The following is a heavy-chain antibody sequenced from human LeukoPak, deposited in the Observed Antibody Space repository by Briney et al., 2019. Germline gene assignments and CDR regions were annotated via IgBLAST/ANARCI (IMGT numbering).Heavy chain of an antibody. Sequence: GESLKISCKGSGYSFTSYWIGWVRQMPGKGLEWMGIIYPGDSDTRYSPSFQGQVTISADKSISTAYLQWSSLKASDTAMYYCARSHCGGDCYSDAFDIWGQGTMVTVSS. CDR3: ARSHCGGDCYSDAFDI. CDR2: IYPGDSDT. CDR1: GYSFTSYW. D-gene: IGHD2-21*01. V-gene: IGHV5-51*01. J-gene: IGHJ3*02.